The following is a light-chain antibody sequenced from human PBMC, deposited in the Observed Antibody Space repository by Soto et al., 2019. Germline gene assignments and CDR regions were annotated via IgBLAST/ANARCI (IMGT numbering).Light chain of an antibody. J-gene: IGLJ2*01. CDR2: EDN. CDR3: QSYDSSNVV. V-gene: IGLV6-57*04. CDR1: SGSIASNY. Sequence: NFVLTQPHSVSESPGKTVTISCTRSSGSIASNYVQWYQQRPGSAPTTVIYEDNQRPSGVPDRFSGSIDSSSNSASLTISGLKTEDEADYYGQSYDSSNVVFGGGTKVTVL.